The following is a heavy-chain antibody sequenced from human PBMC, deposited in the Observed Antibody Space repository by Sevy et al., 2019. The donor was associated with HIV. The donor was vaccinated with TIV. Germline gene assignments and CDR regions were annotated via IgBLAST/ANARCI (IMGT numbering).Heavy chain of an antibody. Sequence: GGSLRLSCAASGFTFSDHYVDWVRQAPGKGLEWVGRIRNRPNSYTTEYAASVKGRFTISRDDSRNSVYLQMNSLKTQDSAVYYCVRGPNCGVGGCQQISPYCLDVWGKGATVTFSS. V-gene: IGHV3-72*01. CDR2: IRNRPNSYTT. J-gene: IGHJ6*03. D-gene: IGHD2-15*01. CDR3: VRGPNCGVGGCQQISPYCLDV. CDR1: GFTFSDHY.